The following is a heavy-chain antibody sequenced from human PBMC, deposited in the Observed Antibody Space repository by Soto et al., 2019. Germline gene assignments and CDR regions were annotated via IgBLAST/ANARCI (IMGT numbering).Heavy chain of an antibody. CDR1: SGSTSSSGFY. V-gene: IGHV4-31*03. Sequence: QVHLQESGPGLVKPSQTLSLTCTVSSGSTSSSGFYWSWIRQHPGKGLEWIGYIYYNGITYYNPSLKRRVPLSVDTSKNQFSLNLTSLTAADTAVYSCAGSVGELARFGYWGQGARVTVSS. CDR3: AGSVGELARFGY. D-gene: IGHD3-10*01. J-gene: IGHJ4*02. CDR2: IYYNGIT.